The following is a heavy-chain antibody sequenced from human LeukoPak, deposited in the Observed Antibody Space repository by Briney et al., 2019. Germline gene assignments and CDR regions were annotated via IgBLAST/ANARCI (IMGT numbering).Heavy chain of an antibody. J-gene: IGHJ4*02. CDR3: GRDSRGPDY. CDR1: GGSISHYY. Sequence: PSETLSLTCAVYGGSISHYYWSWIRQSPGKGLECIGEINHSGSTNYNPSLKSRVTISVDTSKNQISPKLNSVTAADTAVYYCGRDSRGPDYWGQGTLVTVSS. D-gene: IGHD3-22*01. CDR2: INHSGST. V-gene: IGHV4-34*01.